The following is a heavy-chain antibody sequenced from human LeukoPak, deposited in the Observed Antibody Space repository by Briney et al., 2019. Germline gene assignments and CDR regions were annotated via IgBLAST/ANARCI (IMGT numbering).Heavy chain of an antibody. CDR3: ARHARWLHGYFQH. J-gene: IGHJ1*01. CDR1: GGSFSGYY. Sequence: SETLSLTCAVYGGSFSGYYWSWIRQPPGKGLEWIGEINHSGSTNYNPSLKSRVTISVDTSKNQFSLKLSSVTAADTAVYYCARHARWLHGYFQHWGQGTLVTVSS. V-gene: IGHV4-34*01. CDR2: INHSGST. D-gene: IGHD5-12*01.